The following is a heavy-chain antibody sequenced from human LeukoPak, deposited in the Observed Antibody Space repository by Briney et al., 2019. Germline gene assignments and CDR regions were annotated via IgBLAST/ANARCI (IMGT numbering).Heavy chain of an antibody. V-gene: IGHV3-30*04. J-gene: IGHJ4*02. D-gene: IGHD3-22*01. CDR2: ISYDGSNK. CDR3: ARGRYDSSGYYSLFDY. Sequence: GGSLRLSCAASGFTFSSYAMHWVRQAPGKGLEWVAVISYDGSNKYYADSVKGRFTISRDNSKNTLYLQMNSLRAEDTAVYYCARGRYDSSGYYSLFDYWGQGTLVTVSS. CDR1: GFTFSSYA.